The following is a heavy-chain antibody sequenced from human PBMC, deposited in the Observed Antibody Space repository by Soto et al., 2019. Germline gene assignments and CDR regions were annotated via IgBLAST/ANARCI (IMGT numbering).Heavy chain of an antibody. CDR1: GFSFSTYN. Sequence: VQVVESGGGLVKPGGSLRLSCATSGFSFSTYNMNWVRQAPGKGLEWVSTINGRSNYKYYTDSAKGRFAISRDNPKNSLYLLMDSLRVEDAEVYYCVREDGVVVSNSAFDCWGRVALVSVSS. D-gene: IGHD2-15*01. CDR2: INGRSNYK. V-gene: IGHV3-21*02. J-gene: IGHJ4*02. CDR3: VREDGVVVSNSAFDC.